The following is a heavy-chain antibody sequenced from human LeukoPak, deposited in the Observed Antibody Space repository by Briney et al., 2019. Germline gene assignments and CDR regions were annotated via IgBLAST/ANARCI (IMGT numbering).Heavy chain of an antibody. CDR1: GYTFTSYD. D-gene: IGHD2-8*01. Sequence: ASVKVSFKASGYTFTSYDINWVRQATGQGLEWMGWMNPNSGNTGYAQKFQGRVTMTRNTSISTAYMVLSSLRSEDTAVYYCARGGYCTNGVCLGEDYWGQGTLVTVSS. J-gene: IGHJ4*02. CDR3: ARGGYCTNGVCLGEDY. CDR2: MNPNSGNT. V-gene: IGHV1-8*01.